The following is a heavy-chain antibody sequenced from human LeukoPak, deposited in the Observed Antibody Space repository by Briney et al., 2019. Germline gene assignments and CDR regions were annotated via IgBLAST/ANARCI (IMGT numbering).Heavy chain of an antibody. CDR3: ARRAASLEVINYFDY. V-gene: IGHV3-7*03. CDR1: GFTFSSYW. J-gene: IGHJ4*02. Sequence: GGSLRLSCAASGFTFSSYWMSWVRQAPGKGLEWVANIKQDGSEKYYVDSVKGRFTISRDNAKNSLYLQMNSLRAEDTAVYYCARRAASLEVINYFDYWGQGTLVTVSS. CDR2: IKQDGSEK. D-gene: IGHD3-22*01.